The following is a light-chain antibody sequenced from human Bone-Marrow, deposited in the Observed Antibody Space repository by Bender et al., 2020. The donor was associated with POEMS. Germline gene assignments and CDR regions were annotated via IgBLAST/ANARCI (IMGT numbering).Light chain of an antibody. CDR3: QAWDSSTVV. CDR1: KLEDKY. Sequence: SYELTQPPSVSVSPGQTASITCSGDKLEDKYVCWYQQRPGQSPVLVIYQDWKRPSGIPERFSGSTSGNTATLTISGTQAVDEADYYCQAWDSSTVVFGGGTKLTVL. J-gene: IGLJ2*01. CDR2: QDW. V-gene: IGLV3-1*01.